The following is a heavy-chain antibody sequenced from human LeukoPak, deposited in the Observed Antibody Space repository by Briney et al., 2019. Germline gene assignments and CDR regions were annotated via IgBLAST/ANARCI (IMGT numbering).Heavy chain of an antibody. V-gene: IGHV1-18*01. CDR1: GYTFISYG. CDR2: IAAYNGNT. D-gene: IGHD6-13*01. CDR3: ARSLIAAAGFRTDY. Sequence: ASVKVSCKASGYTFISYGISWVRQAPGQGLEWMGWIAAYNGNTNYAQNLQGRVTVTTDTSTSTAYMELRSLRSDDTAVYYCARSLIAAAGFRTDYWGQGTLVTVSS. J-gene: IGHJ4*02.